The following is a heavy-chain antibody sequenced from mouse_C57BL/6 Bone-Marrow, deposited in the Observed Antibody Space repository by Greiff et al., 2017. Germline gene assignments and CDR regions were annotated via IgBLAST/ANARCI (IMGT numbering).Heavy chain of an antibody. Sequence: QVHVKQSGAELVRPGSSVKLSCKASGYTFTSYWMDWVKQRPGQGLEWIGNIYPSDSETHYNQKFKDKGTLTVDKSSRTAYMELSSLTSEDTAVYYCARSYDYDDYTMDYWGQGTSVTVST. CDR3: ARSYDYDDYTMDY. D-gene: IGHD2-4*01. CDR2: IYPSDSET. CDR1: GYTFTSYW. J-gene: IGHJ4*01. V-gene: IGHV1-61*01.